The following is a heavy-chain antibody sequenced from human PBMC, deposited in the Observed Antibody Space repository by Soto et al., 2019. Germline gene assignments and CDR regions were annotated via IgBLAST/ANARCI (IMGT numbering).Heavy chain of an antibody. CDR2: IYYSGST. CDR3: ARLGYYYYYMDV. V-gene: IGHV4-59*08. J-gene: IGHJ6*03. Sequence: SETLSITCTVSGGSISSYYWSWIRQPPGKGLEWIGYIYYSGSTNYNPSLKSRVTISVDTSKNQFSLKLSSVTAADTAVYYCARLGYYYYYMDVWGKGTTVTVSS. CDR1: GGSISSYY.